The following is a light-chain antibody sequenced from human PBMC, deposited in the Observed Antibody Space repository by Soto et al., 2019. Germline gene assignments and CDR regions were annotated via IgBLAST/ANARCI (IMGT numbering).Light chain of an antibody. Sequence: DIQMTQARSSLSASVGDRVTITCQASQDISNYLNWYQRKPGKAPKLLIYDASNLETGVPSRFSGSGSGTDFTFTISSLQPEDIATYYCQQYDNLPPLGQGTRLEIK. V-gene: IGKV1-33*01. J-gene: IGKJ5*01. CDR2: DAS. CDR1: QDISNY. CDR3: QQYDNLPP.